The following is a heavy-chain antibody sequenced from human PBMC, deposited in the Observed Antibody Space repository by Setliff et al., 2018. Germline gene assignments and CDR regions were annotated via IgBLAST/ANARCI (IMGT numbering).Heavy chain of an antibody. CDR2: ISAYNGNT. J-gene: IGHJ5*02. CDR3: ARSPALLGIVYLDP. V-gene: IGHV1-18*01. Sequence: ASVKVSCKASGYTFTSYGISWVRQAPGQGLEWMGWISAYNGNTNYAQKLQGRVTITTDESTSTAYMELNSLTSEDTAVYYCARSPALLGIVYLDPWGQGTRVTVSS. D-gene: IGHD2-15*01. CDR1: GYTFTSYG.